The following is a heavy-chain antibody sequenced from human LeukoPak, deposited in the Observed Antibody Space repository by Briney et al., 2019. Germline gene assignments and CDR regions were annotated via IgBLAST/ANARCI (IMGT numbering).Heavy chain of an antibody. J-gene: IGHJ4*02. D-gene: IGHD6-25*01. CDR3: AKARLSGYYFDY. V-gene: IGHV3-23*01. CDR1: GFTFSSYA. Sequence: GGSLRLSCAASGFTFSSYAMNWVRQAPGKGLEWVSAISGSGGSTYYADSVKGRFTISRDNSKNTLYLQMNSLRAEDTAVYYCAKARLSGYYFDYWGQGTLVTVSS. CDR2: ISGSGGST.